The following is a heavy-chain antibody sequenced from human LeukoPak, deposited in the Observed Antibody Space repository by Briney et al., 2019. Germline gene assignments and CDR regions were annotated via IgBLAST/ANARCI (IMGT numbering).Heavy chain of an antibody. V-gene: IGHV3-21*01. CDR1: GFTFSSYS. D-gene: IGHD3-10*01. J-gene: IGHJ3*02. Sequence: GGSLRLSCAAPGFTFSSYSMNWVRQAPGKGLEWVSSISNSSSYIYYADSVKGRFTISTDNAKKSLSLQMNSLRAEDTALYFCARVRGFGELFDAFDIWGQGTMVTVSS. CDR3: ARVRGFGELFDAFDI. CDR2: ISNSSSYI.